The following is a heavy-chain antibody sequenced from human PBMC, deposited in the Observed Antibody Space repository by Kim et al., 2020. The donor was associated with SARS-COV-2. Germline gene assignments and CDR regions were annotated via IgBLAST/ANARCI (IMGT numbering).Heavy chain of an antibody. V-gene: IGHV3-11*01. CDR1: GFTFRDYF. J-gene: IGHJ4*02. CDR2: ITSSGETT. D-gene: IGHD2-2*01. Sequence: GGSLRLSCAASGFTFRDYFMSWVRQAPGKGLEWVSYITSSGETTHYTDSVKGRFTVSRDNAKNLLFLQMDSLRPEDTAVYYCARDVAYCSTADCPTYWGQGVLVTVSS. CDR3: ARDVAYCSTADCPTY.